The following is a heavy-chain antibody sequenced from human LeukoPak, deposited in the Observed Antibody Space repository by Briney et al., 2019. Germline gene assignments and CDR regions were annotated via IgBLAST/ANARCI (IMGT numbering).Heavy chain of an antibody. D-gene: IGHD2-2*03. J-gene: IGHJ4*02. CDR3: ARVGGYCSSVSNCYGDY. CDR1: GFTFSIYS. CDR2: ISSGGTNI. Sequence: PGGSLRLSCAASGFTFSIYSMNWVRQAPGKGLEWVSCISSGGTNIYYADSVRGRFTISRDNAKNSLYLQMSSLRAEDTAVYYCARVGGYCSSVSNCYGDYWGQGTLVTVSS. V-gene: IGHV3-21*01.